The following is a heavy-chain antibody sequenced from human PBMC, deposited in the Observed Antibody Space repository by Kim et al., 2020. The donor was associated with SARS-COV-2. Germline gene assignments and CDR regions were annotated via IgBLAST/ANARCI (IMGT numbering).Heavy chain of an antibody. CDR1: GFTFTSSA. Sequence: SVKVSCKASGFTFTSSAMQWVRQARGQRLEWIGWIVVGSGNTNYAQKFQERVTITRDMSTSTAYMELSSLRSEDTAVYYCSAGGVRDSSGYYYVPSDYYYYYYGMDVWGQGTTVTVSS. V-gene: IGHV1-58*02. CDR3: SAGGVRDSSGYYYVPSDYYYYYYGMDV. J-gene: IGHJ6*02. CDR2: IVVGSGNT. D-gene: IGHD3-22*01.